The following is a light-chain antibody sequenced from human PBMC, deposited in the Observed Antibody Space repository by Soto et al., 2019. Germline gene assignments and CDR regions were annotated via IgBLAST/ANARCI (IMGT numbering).Light chain of an antibody. J-gene: IGKJ4*01. CDR2: GAS. V-gene: IGKV3-20*01. Sequence: DIVLTQSPGTLSLSPGEKATLSCRASQNVGSSYLAWYQQRPGQAPRLLIYGASTRATDIPDRFSGSGSGTDFTLTITRLEPEDFAVYFCQQYETSPLTFGGGTKVDI. CDR3: QQYETSPLT. CDR1: QNVGSSY.